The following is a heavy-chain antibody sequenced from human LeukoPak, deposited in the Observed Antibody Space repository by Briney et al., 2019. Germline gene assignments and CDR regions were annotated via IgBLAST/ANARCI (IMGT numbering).Heavy chain of an antibody. J-gene: IGHJ4*02. Sequence: ASVNVSCKASGYTFTSYGISWVRQAPGQGLEWMGWISAYNGNTNYAQTLQGRVTMTTDTSTSTAYMELRSLRSDDTAVYYCARVMVAGNYFDYWGQGTLVTVSS. CDR1: GYTFTSYG. CDR2: ISAYNGNT. CDR3: ARVMVAGNYFDY. V-gene: IGHV1-18*01. D-gene: IGHD2-8*01.